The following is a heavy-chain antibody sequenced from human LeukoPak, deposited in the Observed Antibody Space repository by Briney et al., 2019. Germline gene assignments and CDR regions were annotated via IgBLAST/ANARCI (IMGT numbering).Heavy chain of an antibody. D-gene: IGHD3-16*01. Sequence: PSETLSLTCTVSGGSITSYYWSWIGQPPGKGLEWIGYIYYSGSTNYNPSLKSRVTISVDTPKNQFSLKLSSVTAADTAVYYCARGDNFDAFDIWGQGTMVTVSS. V-gene: IGHV4-59*01. J-gene: IGHJ3*02. CDR1: GGSITSYY. CDR3: ARGDNFDAFDI. CDR2: IYYSGST.